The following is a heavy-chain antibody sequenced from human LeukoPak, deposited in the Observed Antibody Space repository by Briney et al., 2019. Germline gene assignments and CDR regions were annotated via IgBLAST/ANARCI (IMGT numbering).Heavy chain of an antibody. V-gene: IGHV3-73*01. CDR3: TRQGYDFWSGYLY. CDR1: GFTFSGSA. Sequence: PGGSLRLSCAASGFTFSGSAMPWVRQASGKGLEWAGRIRSKANSYATAYAASVKGRFTISRDDSKNTAYLQMNSLKTEDTAVYYCTRQGYDFWSGYLYWGQGTLVTVSS. J-gene: IGHJ4*02. CDR2: IRSKANSYAT. D-gene: IGHD3-3*01.